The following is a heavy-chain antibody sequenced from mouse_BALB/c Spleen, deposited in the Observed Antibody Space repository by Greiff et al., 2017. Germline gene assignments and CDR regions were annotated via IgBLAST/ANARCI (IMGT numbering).Heavy chain of an antibody. J-gene: IGHJ3*01. Sequence: EVQLQQSGAELVKPGASVKLSCTASGFNIKDTYMHWVKQRPEQGLEWIGCIDPANGNTKYDPKFQGKATITADTTSNTAYLQLSSLTSEDTAVYYCARPRYYDWFAYWGQGTLVTVSA. D-gene: IGHD1-1*02. CDR3: ARPRYYDWFAY. CDR1: GFNIKDTY. V-gene: IGHV14-3*02. CDR2: IDPANGNT.